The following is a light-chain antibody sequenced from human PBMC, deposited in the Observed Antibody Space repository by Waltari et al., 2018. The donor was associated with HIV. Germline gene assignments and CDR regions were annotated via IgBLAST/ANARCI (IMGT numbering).Light chain of an antibody. V-gene: IGLV3-25*03. Sequence: SYDLPQPPSVSVSPGQTPRITCSGDALPQHYASWFQQKPGQAPFLVIYQDTERPSGIPERFSGSSSGTIVALTISGAQAEDEADYYCQSTDRSGDYWVFGGGTKLTVL. CDR1: ALPQHY. CDR2: QDT. CDR3: QSTDRSGDYWV. J-gene: IGLJ3*02.